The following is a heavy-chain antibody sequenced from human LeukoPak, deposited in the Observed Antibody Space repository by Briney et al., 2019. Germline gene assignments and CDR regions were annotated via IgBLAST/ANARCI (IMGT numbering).Heavy chain of an antibody. CDR2: IYYSGNT. CDR3: ARAVAGTLDY. V-gene: IGHV4-59*02. D-gene: IGHD6-19*01. J-gene: IGHJ4*02. CDR1: GGSVSFYY. Sequence: SETLSLTCTVSGGSVSFYYWSWIRQPPGKGLEWIGYIYYSGNTNYNPSLKSRVTISVDTSKNQFSLKLSSVTAADTAVYYCARAVAGTLDYWGQGTLVTVSS.